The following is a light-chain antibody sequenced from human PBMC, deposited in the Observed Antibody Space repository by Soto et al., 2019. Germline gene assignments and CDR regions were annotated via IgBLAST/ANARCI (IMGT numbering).Light chain of an antibody. CDR3: CSYAGSDRV. CDR1: SSDVGGYNY. V-gene: IGLV2-11*01. CDR2: DVS. J-gene: IGLJ2*01. Sequence: QSALTQPRSVSGSPGQSVTISCTGTSSDVGGYNYVSWYQQHPGKAPKLMIYDVSKRPSGVPDRLSGSKSGNTASLTISGLQAEDEAYYYCCSYAGSDRVFGGGTKVTVL.